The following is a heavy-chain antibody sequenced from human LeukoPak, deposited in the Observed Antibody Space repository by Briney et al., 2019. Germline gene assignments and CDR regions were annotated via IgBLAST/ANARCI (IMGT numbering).Heavy chain of an antibody. V-gene: IGHV4-31*03. Sequence: SETLSLTCTVSGGSISSGGYYWSWIRQHPGKGLEWIGYIYYSGSTYYNPSLKSRVTISVDTSKNQSSLKLSSVTAADTAVYYCARDATGYFDYWGQGTLVTVSS. CDR1: GGSISSGGYY. CDR3: ARDATGYFDY. CDR2: IYYSGST. J-gene: IGHJ4*02.